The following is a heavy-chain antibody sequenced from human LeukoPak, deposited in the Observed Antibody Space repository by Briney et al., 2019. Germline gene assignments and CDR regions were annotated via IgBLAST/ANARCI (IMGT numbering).Heavy chain of an antibody. Sequence: PGGSLRLSCAASGFTFSSCGMHWVRQAPGKGLEWVAFIRYDGSNKYYADSVKGQFTISRDNSKNTLYLQMNSLRAEDTAVYYCAKDRGGSGWYKGGFDYWGQGTLVTVSS. V-gene: IGHV3-30*02. J-gene: IGHJ4*02. D-gene: IGHD6-19*01. CDR1: GFTFSSCG. CDR2: IRYDGSNK. CDR3: AKDRGGSGWYKGGFDY.